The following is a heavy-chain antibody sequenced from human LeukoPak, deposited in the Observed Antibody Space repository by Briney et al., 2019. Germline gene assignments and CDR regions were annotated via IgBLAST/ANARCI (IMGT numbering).Heavy chain of an antibody. Sequence: ASVKVSCKASGFTFSSYGISWVRQAPGQGLEWMGWISSSSGNTNYAQKFQGRVTMTTDKSTSTAYMELRRLRSDDTAVYYCAREHPHFGELWNDYWGQGTPVTVSS. J-gene: IGHJ4*02. D-gene: IGHD3-10*01. CDR3: AREHPHFGELWNDY. V-gene: IGHV1-18*01. CDR2: ISSSSGNT. CDR1: GFTFSSYG.